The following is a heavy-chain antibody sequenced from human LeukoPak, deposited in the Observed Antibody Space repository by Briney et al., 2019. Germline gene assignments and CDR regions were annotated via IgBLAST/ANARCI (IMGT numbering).Heavy chain of an antibody. D-gene: IGHD3-3*01. V-gene: IGHV3-21*01. CDR1: GFTFSSYS. CDR3: ARPYYDFWSGPGGFDP. Sequence: PGGSLRLSCAASGFTFSSYSMNWVRQAPGKGLEWVSSISSSSSYIYYADSVKGRFTISRDNAKNSLYLQMNSLRAEDTAVYYCARPYYDFWSGPGGFDPWGQGTLVTVSS. J-gene: IGHJ5*02. CDR2: ISSSSSYI.